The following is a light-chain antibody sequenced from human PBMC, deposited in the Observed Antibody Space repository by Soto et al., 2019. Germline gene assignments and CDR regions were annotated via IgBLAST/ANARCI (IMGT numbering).Light chain of an antibody. J-gene: IGLJ2*01. Sequence: QSALTQPASVSGSPVQSITISRTGTSSDVGGYNYVSWYQQHPGKAPKLMIYDVSNRPSGVSNRFSGSKSGNTASLTISGLQAEDEADYYCSSYTSSSTLVVFGGGTKLTVL. CDR3: SSYTSSSTLVV. V-gene: IGLV2-14*01. CDR1: SSDVGGYNY. CDR2: DVS.